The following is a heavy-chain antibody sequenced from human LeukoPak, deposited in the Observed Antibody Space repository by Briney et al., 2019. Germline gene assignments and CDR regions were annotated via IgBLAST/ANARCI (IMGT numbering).Heavy chain of an antibody. CDR1: GGSISSYY. CDR3: ARENGYYLHCFDY. CDR2: IYYSGST. J-gene: IGHJ4*02. V-gene: IGHV4-59*01. D-gene: IGHD3-22*01. Sequence: SETLSLTCAVSGGSISSYYWSWIRQPPGKGLEWIGYIYYSGSTNYNPSLKSRVTISVDTSKNQFSLKLSSVTAADTAVYYCARENGYYLHCFDYWGQGTLVTVSS.